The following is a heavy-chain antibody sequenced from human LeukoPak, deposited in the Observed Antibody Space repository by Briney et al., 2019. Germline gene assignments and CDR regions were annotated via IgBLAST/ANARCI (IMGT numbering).Heavy chain of an antibody. CDR1: GDSLSSFY. J-gene: IGHJ4*02. CDR3: ARREFYFDY. V-gene: IGHV4-59*08. CDR2: ISDIGST. Sequence: SETLSLTCSVSGDSLSSFYWSWIRQPPGKGLEWVGYISDIGSTNYNPSLKSRVTISIDTSKNQFSLKLSSVTAADTAVYYCARREFYFDYWGQGILVTVSS. D-gene: IGHD3-10*01.